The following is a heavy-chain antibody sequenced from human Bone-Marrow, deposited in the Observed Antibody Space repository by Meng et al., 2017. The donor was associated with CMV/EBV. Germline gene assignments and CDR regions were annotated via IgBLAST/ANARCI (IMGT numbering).Heavy chain of an antibody. D-gene: IGHD3-22*01. CDR1: GGSISSGGYY. J-gene: IGHJ4*02. CDR2: IYYSGST. CDR3: ARDSWLQGTSFEY. Sequence: SETLSLTCTVSGGSISSGGYYWSWIRQHPGEGLEWIGYIYYSGSTYYNPSLKSRVTISVDTSKNQFSLKLSSVTAADTAVYYCARDSWLQGTSFEYWGQGMLVTVSS. V-gene: IGHV4-31*03.